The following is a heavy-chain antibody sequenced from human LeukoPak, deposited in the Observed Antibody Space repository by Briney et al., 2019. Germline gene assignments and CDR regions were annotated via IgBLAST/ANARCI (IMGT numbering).Heavy chain of an antibody. CDR2: TNHSGSI. CDR1: VGAFSGYY. V-gene: IGHV4-34*01. D-gene: IGHD5-18*01. J-gene: IGHJ2*01. CDR3: ARGDRGYNYGPHWYFDL. Sequence: SQTLSLTRAVSVGAFSGYYWSWIRQPPGKGLEWIGGTNHSGSINHNPSLKSRVTISVDTSKNQFSLKLSSVTAADTAVYYCARGDRGYNYGPHWYFDLWGRGTLVTVSS.